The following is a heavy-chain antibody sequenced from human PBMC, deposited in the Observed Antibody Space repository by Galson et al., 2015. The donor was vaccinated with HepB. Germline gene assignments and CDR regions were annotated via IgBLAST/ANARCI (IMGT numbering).Heavy chain of an antibody. CDR2: IGPGGDP. V-gene: IGHV3-23*01. CDR1: GSTFSSPG. CDR3: AKYSNTIAPAGRAPDF. D-gene: IGHD6-13*01. J-gene: IGHJ4*02. Sequence: SLTLSCAASGSTFSSPGMRCVRRAPGKGLEWVSTIGPGGDPHYADSVKGRFTISRDNSKNTLYLQMNSLRAEDTAVHYCAKYSNTIAPAGRAPDFWGQGALVTVSS.